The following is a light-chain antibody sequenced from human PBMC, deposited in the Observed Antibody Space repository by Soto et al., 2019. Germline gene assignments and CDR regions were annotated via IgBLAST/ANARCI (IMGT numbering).Light chain of an antibody. J-gene: IGLJ1*01. CDR2: DVS. CDR1: SSDVGGYNY. CDR3: SSYTSSSPDV. Sequence: QSALTQPASVSGSPGQSITISCTGTSSDVGGYNYVSWYQQHPGKAPKLIIYDVSNRPSGVSNRFSGSSSGNTASLTISRLDAEDEDDYYCSSYTSSSPDVFGAGTKLTVL. V-gene: IGLV2-14*01.